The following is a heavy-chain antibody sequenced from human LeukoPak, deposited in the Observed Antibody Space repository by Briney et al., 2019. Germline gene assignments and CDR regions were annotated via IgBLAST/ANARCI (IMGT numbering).Heavy chain of an antibody. CDR2: ISSSSSYI. J-gene: IGHJ4*02. CDR1: GFTFSSYS. D-gene: IGHD6-19*01. CDR3: ARDQRYSSGIDY. V-gene: IGHV3-21*01. Sequence: GGSLRLSCAASGFTFSSYSMNWVRQAPGKGLEWVSSISSSSSYIYYADSVKGRFTISRDNAKNSLYLQKNSLRAEDTAVYYCARDQRYSSGIDYWGQGTLVTVSS.